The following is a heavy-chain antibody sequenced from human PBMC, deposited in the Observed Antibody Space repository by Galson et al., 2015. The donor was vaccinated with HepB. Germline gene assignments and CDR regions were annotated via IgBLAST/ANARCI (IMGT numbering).Heavy chain of an antibody. V-gene: IGHV3-30-3*01. CDR1: GFTFSSYA. Sequence: SLRLSCAASGFTFSSYAMHWVRQAPGKGLEWVAVISYDGSNKYYADSVKGRFTISRDNSKNTLYLQMNSLRAEDTAVYYCARSIITIFGVVRAKTYGMDVWGQGTTVTVSS. D-gene: IGHD3-3*01. CDR2: ISYDGSNK. J-gene: IGHJ6*02. CDR3: ARSIITIFGVVRAKTYGMDV.